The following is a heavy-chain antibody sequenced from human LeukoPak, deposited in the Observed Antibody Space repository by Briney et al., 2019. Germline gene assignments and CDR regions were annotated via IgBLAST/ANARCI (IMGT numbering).Heavy chain of an antibody. CDR3: ARGDRITMVRGVIDYFDY. Sequence: GGSLRLSCAASGFTFSSYSMNWVRQAPGKGLEWVSYISSSSSTIYYADSVKGRFTISRDNAKNSRYLQMNSLRDEDTAVYYCARGDRITMVRGVIDYFDYWGQGTLVTVSS. D-gene: IGHD3-10*01. CDR1: GFTFSSYS. J-gene: IGHJ4*02. V-gene: IGHV3-48*02. CDR2: ISSSSSTI.